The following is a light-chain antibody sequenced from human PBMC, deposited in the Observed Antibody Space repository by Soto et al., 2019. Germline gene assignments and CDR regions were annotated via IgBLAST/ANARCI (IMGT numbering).Light chain of an antibody. Sequence: QSALTQPASVSGSPGQSITISCTGTSSDVGRYNYVSWYQQHPGKAPKLTIYDVNTRPSGVSNRFSGSKSGNTASLTISGLQAEDEADYYCSSFTASTTQVFGPGTKLTVL. J-gene: IGLJ1*01. CDR3: SSFTASTTQV. V-gene: IGLV2-14*03. CDR1: SSDVGRYNY. CDR2: DVN.